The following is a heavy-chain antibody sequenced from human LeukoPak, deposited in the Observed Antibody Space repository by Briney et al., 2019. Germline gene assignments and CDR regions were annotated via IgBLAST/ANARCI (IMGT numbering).Heavy chain of an antibody. V-gene: IGHV4-34*01. CDR1: GVSFNDYY. Sequence: SETLSLTCAVSGVSFNDYYWSWVRQTPGKGLEWIGEINHSGYTNDSPSLKSRVTLSIDTSRKQFSLNVRSVTVADTGIYYCTRMTTGHDYWGQGTLVTVFS. CDR2: INHSGYT. D-gene: IGHD4-17*01. CDR3: TRMTTGHDY. J-gene: IGHJ4*02.